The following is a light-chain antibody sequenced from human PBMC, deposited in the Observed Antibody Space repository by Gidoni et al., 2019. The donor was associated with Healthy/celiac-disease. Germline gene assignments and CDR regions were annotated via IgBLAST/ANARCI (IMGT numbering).Light chain of an antibody. CDR3: QQRSNWPRMYT. CDR1: QSVSSY. V-gene: IGKV3-11*01. Sequence: EIVLTHSPATLSLSPGERATLSCRASQSVSSYLAWYQQKPGQAPRLLIYDASTRATGIPARFSGSGSGTGFTLTISILEPEDFAVYYCQQRSNWPRMYTFGQGTKLEIK. CDR2: DAS. J-gene: IGKJ2*01.